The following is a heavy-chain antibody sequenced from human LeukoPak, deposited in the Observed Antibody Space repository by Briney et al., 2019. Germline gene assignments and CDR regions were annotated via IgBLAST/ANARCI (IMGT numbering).Heavy chain of an antibody. CDR3: ASARFYGDYYVY. D-gene: IGHD4-17*01. Sequence: GGSLRLSCAASGFTFSSYEMNWVRQAPGKGLEWVSYISSSGSTIYYADSVKGRFTISRDNAKNSLYLQMNSLRAEDTAVYYCASARFYGDYYVYWGQGTLVTVSS. V-gene: IGHV3-48*03. CDR1: GFTFSSYE. J-gene: IGHJ4*02. CDR2: ISSSGSTI.